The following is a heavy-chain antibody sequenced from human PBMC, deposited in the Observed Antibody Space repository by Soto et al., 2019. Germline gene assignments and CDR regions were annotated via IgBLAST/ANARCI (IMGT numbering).Heavy chain of an antibody. V-gene: IGHV3-43*01. CDR2: ISWDGGST. D-gene: IGHD1-1*01. CDR1: GFTFDDYT. J-gene: IGHJ6*02. CDR3: EKDIGLEQDYYYYYGMDV. Sequence: EVQLVESGGVVVQPGGSLRLSCAASGFTFDDYTMHWVRQAPGKGLEWVSLISWDGGSTYYADSVKGRFTISRDNSKNSLYLQMNSLRTEDTALYYCEKDIGLEQDYYYYYGMDVWGQGTTVTVSS.